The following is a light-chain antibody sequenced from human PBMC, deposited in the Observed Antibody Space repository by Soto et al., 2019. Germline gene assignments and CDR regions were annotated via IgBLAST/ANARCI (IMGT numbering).Light chain of an antibody. CDR2: DTS. CDR3: LLSYSGARPVV. V-gene: IGLV7-46*01. CDR1: TGAVTSGHY. J-gene: IGLJ2*01. Sequence: QTVVTQEPSLTVSPGGTVTLTCGSSTGAVTSGHYPDWFQQKPGQAPRTLIYDTSNKHSWTPARFSGYLLGCKAALTLSGAQPEDEAEYYCLLSYSGARPVVFGGGTKLTVL.